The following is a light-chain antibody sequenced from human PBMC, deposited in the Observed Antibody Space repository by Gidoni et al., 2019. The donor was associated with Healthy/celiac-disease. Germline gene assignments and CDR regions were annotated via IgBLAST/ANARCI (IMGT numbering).Light chain of an antibody. V-gene: IGLV3-1*01. CDR1: NLGDKY. J-gene: IGLJ2*01. CDR2: QAS. Sequence: SYELTQPPSVSVSPGQTASITCSGANLGDKYACWYQQKPGQSPVLVIYQASKRPSGIPERFSGSNSGNTASLTISGTQAMDEADYYCQAWDSSTAVFGGGTKVTVL. CDR3: QAWDSSTAV.